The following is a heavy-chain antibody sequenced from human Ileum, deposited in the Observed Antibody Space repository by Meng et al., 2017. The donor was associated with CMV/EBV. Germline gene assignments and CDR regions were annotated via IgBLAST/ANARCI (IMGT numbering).Heavy chain of an antibody. Sequence: QVHLQESCPGLGKPSETLSLTCSVSTDSISNYYWSWIRQAPGKRLEWIGNIHYSGTTNYSPSLNSRVTISLDTSKNQFSLNLRSVTAADTAVYYCAADIASVWMFFWGQGTLVTVSS. CDR3: AADIASVWMFF. CDR2: IHYSGTT. D-gene: IGHD3-10*02. J-gene: IGHJ4*02. V-gene: IGHV4-59*01. CDR1: TDSISNYY.